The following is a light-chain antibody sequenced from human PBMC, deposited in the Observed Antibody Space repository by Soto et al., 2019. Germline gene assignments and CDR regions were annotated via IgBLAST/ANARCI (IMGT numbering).Light chain of an antibody. CDR3: SSYAGSNSYVV. J-gene: IGLJ2*01. CDR2: EVS. CDR1: SSDIGGYNY. V-gene: IGLV2-8*01. Sequence: QSALTQPPSASASPGQSVTISCTGTSSDIGGYNYVSWYQQHPGKAPKLMIYEVSRRPSGVPDRFSGSTSGNTASLTVSGLQAEDEADYYCSSYAGSNSYVVFGGGTKLTVL.